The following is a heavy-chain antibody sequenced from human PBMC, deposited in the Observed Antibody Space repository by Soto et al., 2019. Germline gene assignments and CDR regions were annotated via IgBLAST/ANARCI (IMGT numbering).Heavy chain of an antibody. CDR2: IYSSGDT. D-gene: IGHD2-2*01. CDR3: ARGAVPAAYLFYFDY. Sequence: SETLSLTCTVSGVFISNNYSNWIRQPPGKGLEWIGYIYSSGDTRHNPSLNSRVTTSVDKSKNQFSLNLASVTAADTAVYYCARGAVPAAYLFYFDYWGQGALVTVSS. J-gene: IGHJ4*02. CDR1: GVFISNNY. V-gene: IGHV4-59*01.